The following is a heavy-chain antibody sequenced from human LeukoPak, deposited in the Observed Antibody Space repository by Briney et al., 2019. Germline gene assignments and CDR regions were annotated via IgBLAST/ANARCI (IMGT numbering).Heavy chain of an antibody. CDR1: GYTLTELS. J-gene: IGHJ3*02. CDR2: FDPEDGET. CDR3: ATEILNSSGWTERPFDI. V-gene: IGHV1-24*01. D-gene: IGHD6-19*01. Sequence: ASVKVSCKVSGYTLTELSMHWVRQAPGKGLEWMGGFDPEDGETIYAQKFQGRVTMTEDTSTDTAYMELSSLRSEDTAVYYCATEILNSSGWTERPFDIWGQGTMVTVSS.